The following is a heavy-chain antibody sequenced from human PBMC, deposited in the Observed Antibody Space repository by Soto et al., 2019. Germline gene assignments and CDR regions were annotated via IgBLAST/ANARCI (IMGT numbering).Heavy chain of an antibody. D-gene: IGHD5-18*01. CDR1: GYTFTSYG. V-gene: IGHV1-18*01. Sequence: ASVKVSCKASGYTFTSYGISWVRQAPGQGLEWMGWISAYNGNTNYAQRLQGRVTMTTDTSTSTAYMELRSLRSDDTAVYYCAASDTAMVTGWFDPWGQGTLVTVSS. CDR2: ISAYNGNT. J-gene: IGHJ5*02. CDR3: AASDTAMVTGWFDP.